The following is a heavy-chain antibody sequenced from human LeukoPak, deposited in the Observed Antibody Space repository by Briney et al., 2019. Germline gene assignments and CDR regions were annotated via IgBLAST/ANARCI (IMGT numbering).Heavy chain of an antibody. CDR3: ASYGAFYDSSGYSDY. CDR1: GGSISSSSYY. CDR2: IYYSGST. V-gene: IGHV4-39*07. D-gene: IGHD3-22*01. J-gene: IGHJ4*02. Sequence: PSEPLSLPCTVSGGSISSSSYYWGWIRQPPGKGLVWIGSIYYSGSTYYNPSLKSLVTISVDTSKNQFSLKLSSVTAADTAVYYCASYGAFYDSSGYSDYWGQGTLVTVSS.